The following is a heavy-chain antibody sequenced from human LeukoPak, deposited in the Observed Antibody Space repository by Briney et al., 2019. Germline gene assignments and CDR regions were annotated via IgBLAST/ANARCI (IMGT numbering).Heavy chain of an antibody. Sequence: SGPTLVKLTQTLTHTCTFSGFSLSTSGGGVGWIRQPPVKALEWLALSYWDDDMRYRPSMKSRLTITKDSYKNPVVLTMTNMDPVDTAIYYCAPPGAAAYSYGLLFDYWGQGTLVTVSS. CDR1: GFSLSTSGGG. V-gene: IGHV2-5*02. D-gene: IGHD1-26*01. CDR2: SYWDDDM. CDR3: APPGAAAYSYGLLFDY. J-gene: IGHJ4*02.